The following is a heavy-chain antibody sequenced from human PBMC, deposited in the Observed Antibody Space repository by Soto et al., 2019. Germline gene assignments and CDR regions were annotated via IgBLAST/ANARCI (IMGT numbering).Heavy chain of an antibody. Sequence: GGSLRLSCAASGFTFSSYAVHWVRQAPGKGLEWVALISYDGSNSYYADSVKGRFTISRDNSENTLYLQMNSLRADDAALYYCARESSIYSSSWYYFDLWGQGTPVTVS. D-gene: IGHD6-13*01. CDR2: ISYDGSNS. J-gene: IGHJ4*02. CDR3: ARESSIYSSSWYYFDL. CDR1: GFTFSSYA. V-gene: IGHV3-30-3*01.